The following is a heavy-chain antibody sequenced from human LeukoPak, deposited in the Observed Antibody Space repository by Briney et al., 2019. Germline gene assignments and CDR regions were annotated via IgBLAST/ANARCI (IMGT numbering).Heavy chain of an antibody. J-gene: IGHJ6*02. CDR2: INAGNGNT. CDR1: GYTFAKYA. D-gene: IGHD2-2*01. CDR3: ARSILVEPVASHYNYGVDV. Sequence: ASVNVSCKASGYTFAKYAIHWVRQAPGQRLEWMGWINAGNGNTRYSQKFQGGVTITRDTSASTAYMELSSLRSEDTAVYYCARSILVEPVASHYNYGVDVWGQGTTVTVSS. V-gene: IGHV1-3*01.